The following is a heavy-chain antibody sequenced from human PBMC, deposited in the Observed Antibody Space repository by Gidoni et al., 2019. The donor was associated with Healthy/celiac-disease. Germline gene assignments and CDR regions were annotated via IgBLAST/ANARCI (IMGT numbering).Heavy chain of an antibody. CDR2: SSSSSSYT. CDR1: GFHFSDYY. CDR3: ASGGYCSSTSCYEGYYYYGMDV. V-gene: IGHV3-11*06. J-gene: IGHJ6*02. D-gene: IGHD2-2*01. Sequence: QVQLVESGGGLVKPGGSLRLPCAASGFHFSDYYMSWIRQAPGKGLEWVSYSSSSSSYTNYADSVKGRFTISRDNAKNSLYLQMNSLRAEDTAVYYCASGGYCSSTSCYEGYYYYGMDVWGQGTTVTVSS.